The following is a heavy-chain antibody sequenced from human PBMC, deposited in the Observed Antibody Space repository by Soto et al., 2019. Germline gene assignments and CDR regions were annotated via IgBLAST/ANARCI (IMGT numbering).Heavy chain of an antibody. Sequence: ASVKVSCKASGYTFTSYGISWVRQAPGQGLEWMGWISAYNGNTSYAQKLQGRVTMTTDTSTSTAYMELRSLRSDDTAVYYCARDRCTSMVTGQQPNCWFDPWGKGTLVTVAS. CDR1: GYTFTSYG. D-gene: IGHD5-18*01. J-gene: IGHJ5*02. V-gene: IGHV1-18*01. CDR3: ARDRCTSMVTGQQPNCWFDP. CDR2: ISAYNGNT.